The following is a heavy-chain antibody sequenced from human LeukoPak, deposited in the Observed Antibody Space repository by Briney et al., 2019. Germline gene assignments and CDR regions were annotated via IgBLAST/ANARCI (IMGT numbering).Heavy chain of an antibody. CDR2: IIWNGGST. CDR1: GFTFDDYG. V-gene: IGHV3-20*04. Sequence: GGSLRLSCAASGFTFDDYGMSWVRQAPGKGLEWVSGIIWNGGSTGYADSVKGRFTISRDNAKNSLYLQMNSLRAEDTAVYYCARTPIAAAGEVDYWGQGTLVTVSS. D-gene: IGHD6-13*01. J-gene: IGHJ4*02. CDR3: ARTPIAAAGEVDY.